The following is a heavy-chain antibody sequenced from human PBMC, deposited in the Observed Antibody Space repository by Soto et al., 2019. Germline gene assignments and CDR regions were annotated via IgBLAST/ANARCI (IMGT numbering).Heavy chain of an antibody. V-gene: IGHV3-23*01. CDR1: GITFTAYA. D-gene: IGHD2-2*01. Sequence: EVQLLESGGGLVQPGGSLRLSCAASGITFTAYAMSWVRKAPGKGLEWVSSISGSGGSTYYADSVKGRLTISRDNSKNTLYLQMNSLRAEDTAVYYCATIIIPAATNFYWGQGTLVTVSS. J-gene: IGHJ4*02. CDR2: ISGSGGST. CDR3: ATIIIPAATNFY.